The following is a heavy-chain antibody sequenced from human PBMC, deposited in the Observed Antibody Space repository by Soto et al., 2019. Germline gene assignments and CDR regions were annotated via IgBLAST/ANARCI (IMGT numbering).Heavy chain of an antibody. J-gene: IGHJ4*02. CDR2: IWYDGSNK. D-gene: IGHD4-17*01. Sequence: QVQLVESGGGVVQPGRSLRLSCAASGFTFSSYGMHWVRQAPGKGLEWVAVIWYDGSNKYYADSVKGRFTISRDNSKNTLYLQMNSLRAEDTAVYYCARDLYGDYGPPLRDWGQGTLVTVSS. V-gene: IGHV3-33*01. CDR1: GFTFSSYG. CDR3: ARDLYGDYGPPLRD.